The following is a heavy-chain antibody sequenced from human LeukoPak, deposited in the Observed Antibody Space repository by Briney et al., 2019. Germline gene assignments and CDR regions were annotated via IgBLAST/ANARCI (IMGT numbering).Heavy chain of an antibody. V-gene: IGHV1-46*01. Sequence: ASVKVSCKASGDTFTSYYMHWVRQAPGQGLEWMGIINPSGGSTSYAQKYQGRVTMTRDMSTSTVYMELSNLRSEDTAVYYCATSNAGSGKYQDYYYYMDVWGKGTTVTVSS. CDR3: ATSNAGSGKYQDYYYYMDV. J-gene: IGHJ6*03. CDR2: INPSGGST. CDR1: GDTFTSYY. D-gene: IGHD3-10*01.